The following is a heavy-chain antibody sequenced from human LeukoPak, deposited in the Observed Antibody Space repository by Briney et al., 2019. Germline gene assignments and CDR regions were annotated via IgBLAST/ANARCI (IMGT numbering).Heavy chain of an antibody. Sequence: SETLSLTCTVSGYSISSGYYWGWIRQPPGKGLEWIGSIYHSGSTYYNPSLKSRVTISVDTSKNQFSLKLSSVTAADTAVYYCARFGGAYYDSSGYLDYWGQGTLVTVSS. J-gene: IGHJ4*02. CDR3: ARFGGAYYDSSGYLDY. D-gene: IGHD3-22*01. V-gene: IGHV4-38-2*02. CDR1: GYSISSGYY. CDR2: IYHSGST.